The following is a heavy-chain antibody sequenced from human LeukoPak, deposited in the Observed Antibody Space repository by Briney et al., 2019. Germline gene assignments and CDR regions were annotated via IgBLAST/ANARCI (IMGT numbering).Heavy chain of an antibody. CDR1: GGTFSSYA. CDR2: IIPIFGTA. Sequence: ASVKVSCKASGGTFSSYAISWVRQAPGQGLEWMGGIIPIFGTANYAQKFQGRVTITTDESTSTAYMELSSLRSEDTAVYYCAIGYCSSTSCPRGWYFDLWGRGTLVTVSS. J-gene: IGHJ2*01. D-gene: IGHD2-2*01. V-gene: IGHV1-69*05. CDR3: AIGYCSSTSCPRGWYFDL.